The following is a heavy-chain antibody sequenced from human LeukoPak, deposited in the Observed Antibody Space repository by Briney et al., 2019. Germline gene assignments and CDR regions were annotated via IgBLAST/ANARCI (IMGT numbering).Heavy chain of an antibody. J-gene: IGHJ4*02. V-gene: IGHV3-64*01. CDR2: ISSNGGST. Sequence: AGESLRLSCAASGFTFSSYTMHWVRQAPGKGLEYVSAISSNGGSTYYANSVKGRFTISRDNSKNTLYLQMGSLRAEDMAVYYCARWRHSSGYYYDDWGQGTLVTVSS. D-gene: IGHD3-22*01. CDR1: GFTFSSYT. CDR3: ARWRHSSGYYYDD.